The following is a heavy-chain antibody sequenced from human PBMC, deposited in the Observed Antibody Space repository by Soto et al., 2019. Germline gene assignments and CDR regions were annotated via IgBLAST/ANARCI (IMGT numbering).Heavy chain of an antibody. CDR3: AKDPTYDSSGYYFYYGMDV. Sequence: GGSLRLSCAASGCTFSTYGMHWVRQAPGKGLEWVGLISYDGSYKYYAESMKGRFTISRDNSKNTLYLQLNSLRAADTAVYYCAKDPTYDSSGYYFYYGMDVWGQGTTVTVSS. V-gene: IGHV3-30*18. D-gene: IGHD3-22*01. CDR1: GCTFSTYG. J-gene: IGHJ6*02. CDR2: ISYDGSYK.